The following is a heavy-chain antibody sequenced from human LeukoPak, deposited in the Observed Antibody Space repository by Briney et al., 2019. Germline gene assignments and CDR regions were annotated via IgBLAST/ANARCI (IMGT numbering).Heavy chain of an antibody. J-gene: IGHJ5*02. CDR3: ARVVATTGIADWLDP. Sequence: SETLSLTCIVSSGSISGFHWSWIPQSPGKGLVGIGYVYYRGITNYNPSLKSRVAISIDTANNQVSLRLTSVTAADTAIYYCARVVATTGIADWLDPWGQGILVTVSS. CDR1: SGSISGFH. D-gene: IGHD6-13*01. CDR2: VYYRGIT. V-gene: IGHV4-59*08.